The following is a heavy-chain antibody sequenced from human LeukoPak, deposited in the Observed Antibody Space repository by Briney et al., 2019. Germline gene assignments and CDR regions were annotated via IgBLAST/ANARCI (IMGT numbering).Heavy chain of an antibody. V-gene: IGHV3-30-3*01. D-gene: IGHD2-21*01. CDR3: ARDGLGGGLPPN. CDR1: GFTFSSYA. Sequence: GGSLRLSCAASGFTFSSYAMHWVRQAPGKGLEWVAVISHDGSNKYYADSVKGRFTISRDNSKNTLYLQMNSLRAEDTAVYYCARDGLGGGLPPNWGQGTLVTVSS. CDR2: ISHDGSNK. J-gene: IGHJ4*02.